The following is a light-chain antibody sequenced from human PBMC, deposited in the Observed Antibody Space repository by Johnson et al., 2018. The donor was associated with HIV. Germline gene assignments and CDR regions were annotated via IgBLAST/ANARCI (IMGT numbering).Light chain of an antibody. CDR2: EDT. V-gene: IGLV1-51*02. CDR1: TSNIGTNS. Sequence: QSVLTQPPSVSAAPGQNVTISCSGATSNIGTNSVSWYQKFPGTAPKILIYEDTKRPSGIPDRFSGSKSGTSATLGITGLQTGDEADYYCGTWDSGLNTYVFGTGTRVTVL. J-gene: IGLJ1*01. CDR3: GTWDSGLNTYV.